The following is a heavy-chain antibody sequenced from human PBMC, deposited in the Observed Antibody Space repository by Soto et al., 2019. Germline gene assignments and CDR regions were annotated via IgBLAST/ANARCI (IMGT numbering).Heavy chain of an antibody. V-gene: IGHV4-39*01. J-gene: IGHJ6*03. CDR1: GDSISTTSYY. Sequence: NPSETLSLTCTVSGDSISTTSYYWGWLRQPPGKGLEWIGSIYFSGTTYYNPSLKSRVTISVDTSKNQFSLKLTSVTAADTAVFYCARLWLYSYYMDVWGTGTTVTVSS. D-gene: IGHD3-16*01. CDR3: ARLWLYSYYMDV. CDR2: IYFSGTT.